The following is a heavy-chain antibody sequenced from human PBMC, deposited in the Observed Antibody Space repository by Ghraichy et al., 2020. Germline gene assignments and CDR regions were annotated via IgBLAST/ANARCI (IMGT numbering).Heavy chain of an antibody. CDR1: GYPFTDYY. V-gene: IGHV1-2*04. Sequence: ASVKVSCKAAGYPFTDYYMHWVRQAPGQGLEWMGWINPNSGGTNYAQKLQGWVTMTRDTSVSTAYMELRRLRSDDTAVYYCARAGDSSSWYADYWGQGTLVTVSS. CDR3: ARAGDSSSWYADY. CDR2: INPNSGGT. J-gene: IGHJ4*02. D-gene: IGHD6-13*01.